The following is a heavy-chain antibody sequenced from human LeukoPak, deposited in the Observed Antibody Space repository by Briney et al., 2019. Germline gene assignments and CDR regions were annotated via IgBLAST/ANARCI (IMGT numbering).Heavy chain of an antibody. CDR2: INHSGST. D-gene: IGHD3-3*01. CDR3: ARGGDFWSGYSPDAFDI. J-gene: IGHJ3*02. CDR1: GGSFSCYY. Sequence: SETLSLTCAVYGGSFSCYYWSWIRQPPGKGLEWIGEINHSGSTNYNPSLKSRVTISVDTSKNQFSLKLSSVTAADTAVYYCARGGDFWSGYSPDAFDIWGQGTMVTVSS. V-gene: IGHV4-34*01.